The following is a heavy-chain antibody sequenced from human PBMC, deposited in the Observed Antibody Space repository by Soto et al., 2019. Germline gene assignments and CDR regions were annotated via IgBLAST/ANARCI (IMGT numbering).Heavy chain of an antibody. CDR2: IKSKSDGGTT. V-gene: IGHV3-15*01. J-gene: IGHJ6*02. CDR3: TTNFYSDYGMDV. Sequence: EVQLVESGGGLVKPGGSLRLSCAASGITFSKAWMNWVRQSPGKGLEGVGRIKSKSDGGTTDYAAPVKGRFTISRDASKNTLCLQMSSLKTEDTAVYYCTTNFYSDYGMDVWGQGTTVTVSS. CDR1: GITFSKAW. D-gene: IGHD4-4*01.